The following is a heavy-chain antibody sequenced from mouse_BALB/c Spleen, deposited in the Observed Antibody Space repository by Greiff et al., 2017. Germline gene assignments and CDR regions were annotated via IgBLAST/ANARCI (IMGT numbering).Heavy chain of an antibody. CDR2: ISSGSSTI. D-gene: IGHD2-1*01. CDR3: ARWGNYGFDY. CDR1: GFTFSSYA. J-gene: IGHJ2*01. V-gene: IGHV5-17*02. Sequence: DVMLVESGGGLVKPGGSLKLSCAASGFTFSSYAMSWVRQTPEKRLEWVASISSGSSTIYYADTVKGRFTISRDNPKNTLFLQMTSLRSEDTAMYYCARWGNYGFDYWGQGTTLTVSS.